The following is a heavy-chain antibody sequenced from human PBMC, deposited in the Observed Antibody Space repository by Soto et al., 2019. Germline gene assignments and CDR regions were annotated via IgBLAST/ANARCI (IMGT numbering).Heavy chain of an antibody. Sequence: SETLSLTCTVSGGSISSYYWSWIRQPPGKGLEWIGYIYYSGSTNYNPSLKSRVTISVDTSKNQFSLKLSSVTAADTAVYYCARGARYYDILTGPPAAHYYYYYYMDVWGKGTTVTVSS. J-gene: IGHJ6*03. CDR2: IYYSGST. D-gene: IGHD3-9*01. CDR1: GGSISSYY. V-gene: IGHV4-59*01. CDR3: ARGARYYDILTGPPAAHYYYYYYMDV.